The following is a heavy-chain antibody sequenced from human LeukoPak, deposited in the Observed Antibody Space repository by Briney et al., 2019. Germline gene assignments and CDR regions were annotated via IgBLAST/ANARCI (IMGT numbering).Heavy chain of an antibody. CDR1: GFTFSGSA. J-gene: IGHJ4*02. CDR2: IRNKANSYAT. Sequence: GGSLRLSCAASGFTFSGSAMHWVRQASGKGLEWVGRIRNKANSYATAYAASVKGRFTISRDDSKNTAYLQMNSLKTEDTAVYYCTRRGAVAGLFDYWGQGTLVTVSS. V-gene: IGHV3-73*01. D-gene: IGHD6-19*01. CDR3: TRRGAVAGLFDY.